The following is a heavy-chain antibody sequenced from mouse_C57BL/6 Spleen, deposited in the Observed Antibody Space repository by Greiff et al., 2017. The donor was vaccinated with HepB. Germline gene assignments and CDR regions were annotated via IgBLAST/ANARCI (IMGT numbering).Heavy chain of an antibody. D-gene: IGHD1-1*01. CDR1: GFTFSSYG. CDR3: ARLPDYGSSYDY. Sequence: EVKLVESGGDLVKPGGSLKLSCAASGFTFSSYGMSWVRQTPDKRLEWVATISSGGSYTYYPDSVKGRFTISRDNAKNTLYLQMSSLKSEDTAMYYCARLPDYGSSYDYWGQGTTLTVSS. CDR2: ISSGGSYT. V-gene: IGHV5-6*01. J-gene: IGHJ2*01.